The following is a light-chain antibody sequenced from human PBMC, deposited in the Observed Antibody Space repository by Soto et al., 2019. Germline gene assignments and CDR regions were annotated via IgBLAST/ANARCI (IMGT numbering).Light chain of an antibody. CDR2: DAS. J-gene: IGKJ1*01. V-gene: IGKV1-5*01. CDR1: QSISTW. Sequence: DIQLTQSPSTLSASVGDRVSITCRASQSISTWLAWYQQKPGKAPKLLIFDASSLESRVSSRFSGRGSGTQFTLTISSLQPDDFATYYCQQYGTYPWTFGQGAKVEFK. CDR3: QQYGTYPWT.